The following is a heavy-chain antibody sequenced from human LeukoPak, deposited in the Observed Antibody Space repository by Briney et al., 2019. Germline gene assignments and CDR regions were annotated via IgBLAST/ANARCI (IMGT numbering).Heavy chain of an antibody. J-gene: IGHJ4*02. CDR3: AKDLYCSSTSCYEAVY. D-gene: IGHD2-2*01. Sequence: GGSLRLSCAASGFTFSSYDMSWVRQAPGKGLEWVSSISGSGGSTYYADSVKGRFTISRDNSKNTLYLQMNSLRAEDTAVYYCAKDLYCSSTSCYEAVYWGQGTLVTVSS. CDR1: GFTFSSYD. CDR2: ISGSGGST. V-gene: IGHV3-23*01.